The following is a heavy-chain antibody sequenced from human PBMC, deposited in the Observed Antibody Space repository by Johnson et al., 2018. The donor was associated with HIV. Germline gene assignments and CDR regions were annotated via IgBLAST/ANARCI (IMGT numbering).Heavy chain of an antibody. CDR1: GFTFSSYG. CDR3: AKSSMTTVVIYDFDI. D-gene: IGHD4-23*01. J-gene: IGHJ3*02. V-gene: IGHV3-30*02. Sequence: QVQLVESGGGVVQPGGSLRLSCAASGFTFSSYGMHWVRQAPGKGLEWVAFIRYDGSNKYYADSVKGRFTISRDNSKNTLYLQMNSLRAEDTAVYDCAKSSMTTVVIYDFDIWGQGTMVTVSS. CDR2: IRYDGSNK.